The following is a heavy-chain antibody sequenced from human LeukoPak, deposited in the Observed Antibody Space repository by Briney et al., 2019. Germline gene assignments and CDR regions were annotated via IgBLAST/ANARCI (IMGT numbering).Heavy chain of an antibody. J-gene: IGHJ4*02. CDR3: ARVRSGHFDY. Sequence: PSETLSLTCTVSGGSISTYYWSWIRQPPGKGLEWIGYIYYSGSTYYNPSLKSRVTISVDTSKNQFSLKLSSVTAADTAVYYCARVRSGHFDYWGQGTLVTVPS. V-gene: IGHV4-59*12. CDR1: GGSISTYY. CDR2: IYYSGST. D-gene: IGHD3-10*01.